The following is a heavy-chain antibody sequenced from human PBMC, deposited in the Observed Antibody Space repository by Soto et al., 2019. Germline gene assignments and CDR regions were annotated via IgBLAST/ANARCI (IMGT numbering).Heavy chain of an antibody. Sequence: GGSLRLSCAASGFSFGSYALSWVRQAPGKGLEWVSTISGSDGKTFYAGSVKGRFSISRDTSQSTLYLQMNSLRADDTTMYYCARWSYLDYWGQGTRVTVSS. CDR1: GFSFGSYA. CDR3: ARWSYLDY. CDR2: ISGSDGKT. V-gene: IGHV3-23*01. J-gene: IGHJ4*02. D-gene: IGHD3-3*01.